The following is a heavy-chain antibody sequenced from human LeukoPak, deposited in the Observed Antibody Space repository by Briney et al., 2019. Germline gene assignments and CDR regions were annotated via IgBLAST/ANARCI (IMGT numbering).Heavy chain of an antibody. D-gene: IGHD3-22*01. J-gene: IGHJ3*02. V-gene: IGHV3-9*03. CDR2: ISGNSGSI. CDR1: GFTFDDYA. CDR3: AQANYYDSRGYYPGGAFDI. Sequence: GGSLRLSCAASGFTFDDYAMHWVRQAPGKGLEWVSGISGNSGSIVYADSVKGRFTISRDNAKNSLYLQMNSLRAEDMALYYCAQANYYDSRGYYPGGAFDIWGQGKMVTASS.